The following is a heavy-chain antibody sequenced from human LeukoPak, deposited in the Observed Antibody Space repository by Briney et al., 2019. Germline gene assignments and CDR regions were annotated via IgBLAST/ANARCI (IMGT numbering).Heavy chain of an antibody. D-gene: IGHD3-10*01. CDR3: AREDGTWFGELSTPFPDY. CDR2: INSDGSSA. Sequence: PGGSLRLSCAASGFTSSSYWMHWVRQAPGKGLVWVSRINSDGSSASYADSVKGRFTISRDNAKNTLYLQMNSLRAEDTAVYYCAREDGTWFGELSTPFPDYWGQGTLVTVSS. V-gene: IGHV3-74*01. CDR1: GFTSSSYW. J-gene: IGHJ4*02.